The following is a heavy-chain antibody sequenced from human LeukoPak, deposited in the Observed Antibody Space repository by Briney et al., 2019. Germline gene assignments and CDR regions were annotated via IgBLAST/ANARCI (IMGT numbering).Heavy chain of an antibody. CDR1: GYTFTSYG. D-gene: IGHD3-9*01. CDR3: ARAQSRNVLRYFDWSATSFDY. J-gene: IGHJ4*02. V-gene: IGHV1-18*01. CDR2: ISAYNGNT. Sequence: ASVKVSCKASGYTFTSYGISWVRQAPGQGLEWMGWISAYNGNTNYAQKLQGRVTMTTDTSTSTAYMELRSLRSDDTAVYYCARAQSRNVLRYFDWSATSFDYWGQGTLVTVSS.